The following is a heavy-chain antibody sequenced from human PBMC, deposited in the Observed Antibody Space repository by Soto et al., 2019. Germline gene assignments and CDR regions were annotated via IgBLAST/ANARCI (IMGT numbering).Heavy chain of an antibody. CDR2: IRKDGSEK. CDR3: AGGSGWLSDY. V-gene: IGHV3-7*03. D-gene: IGHD6-19*01. Sequence: EVQLVESGGGLVQPGGSLRLSYAASGFSISSYWMNWVRQAPGKGLEWVAIIRKDGSEKYYVDSVKGRFTISRDNAKNSLYLQMNSPRDDDTAVYYCAGGSGWLSDYWGRGTLVTVSS. CDR1: GFSISSYW. J-gene: IGHJ4*02.